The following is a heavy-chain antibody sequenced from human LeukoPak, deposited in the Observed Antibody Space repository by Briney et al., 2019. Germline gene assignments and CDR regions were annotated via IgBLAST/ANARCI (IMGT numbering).Heavy chain of an antibody. Sequence: ASVKVSCKASGYTFTSYYMHWVRQAPGQGLGWMGIINPSGGSTSYAQKFQGRVTMTRDTSTSTVYMELSSLRSEDTAVYYCARGLRFLEWLFSGPDYWGQGTLVTVSS. CDR1: GYTFTSYY. CDR2: INPSGGST. D-gene: IGHD3-3*01. V-gene: IGHV1-46*01. J-gene: IGHJ4*02. CDR3: ARGLRFLEWLFSGPDY.